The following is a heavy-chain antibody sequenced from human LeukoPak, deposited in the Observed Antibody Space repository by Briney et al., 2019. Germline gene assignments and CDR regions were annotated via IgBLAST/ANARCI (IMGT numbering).Heavy chain of an antibody. CDR2: IDHRGNT. CDR3: ARGYGPGY. Sequence: PSETLSLTCAVSGDSISSTNWWNWVRQPPGKGLEWIGEIDHRGNTNYNPSLKGRVTISVDRSKNQFSLKLTSVTAADTAVYYCARGYGPGYWGQGTLVTVSA. J-gene: IGHJ4*02. V-gene: IGHV4-4*02. D-gene: IGHD4-17*01. CDR1: GDSISSTNW.